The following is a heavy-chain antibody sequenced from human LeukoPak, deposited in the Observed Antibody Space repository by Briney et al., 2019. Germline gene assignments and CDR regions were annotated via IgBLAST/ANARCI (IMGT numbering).Heavy chain of an antibody. J-gene: IGHJ4*02. CDR1: GYTFTGYA. Sequence: GASVKVSCKASGYTFTGYAISWVRQAPGQGLEWMGWVSAYNGVTNYAQNFQDRVTMTTDTPTSTAYMELRSLRSDDTAVYYCARDQYSYGQTPPSSRDYWGQGTLVTVSS. D-gene: IGHD5-18*01. CDR2: VSAYNGVT. V-gene: IGHV1-18*01. CDR3: ARDQYSYGQTPPSSRDY.